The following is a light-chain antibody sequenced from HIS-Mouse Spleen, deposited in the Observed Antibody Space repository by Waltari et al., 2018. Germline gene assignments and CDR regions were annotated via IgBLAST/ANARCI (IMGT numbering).Light chain of an antibody. CDR1: QSVSSN. J-gene: IGKJ4*01. CDR3: QKYNNWQLT. V-gene: IGKV3-15*01. Sequence: EIVMTQSPATLSVSPGERATLSCRASQSVSSNLAWYQQKPGQAPRLLNYGASTRATGIPARFRGSGSGTEFTLTISSIQSEDFAVYYCQKYNNWQLTFGGGTKVEIK. CDR2: GAS.